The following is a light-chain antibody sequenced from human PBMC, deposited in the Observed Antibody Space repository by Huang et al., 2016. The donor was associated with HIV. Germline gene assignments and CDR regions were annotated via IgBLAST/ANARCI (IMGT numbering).Light chain of an antibody. CDR3: QQRSDWPLT. CDR2: DSS. Sequence: EIVLTQSPATLSLSPGERATLSCRASQSVGSYLAWYKHKPGLAPRLLIYDSSSMATSIPPRFSGSGSGTDFTLTINSLEPDDFAVYYCQQRSDWPLTFGGGTKVEI. CDR1: QSVGSY. J-gene: IGKJ4*01. V-gene: IGKV3-11*01.